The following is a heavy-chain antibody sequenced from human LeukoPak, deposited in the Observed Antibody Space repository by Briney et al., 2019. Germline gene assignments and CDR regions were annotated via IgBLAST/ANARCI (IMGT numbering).Heavy chain of an antibody. Sequence: SETLSLTCTVSGGSISSYYWSWIRQPPGKGLEWIGYIYYSGSTNYNPSLKSRVTISVDTSKHQFSLKLSSVTTADTAIYYCARSLAVPGTLDYWGQGTLVTVSS. CDR3: ARSLAVPGTLDY. J-gene: IGHJ4*02. V-gene: IGHV4-59*01. CDR2: IYYSGST. D-gene: IGHD6-19*01. CDR1: GGSISSYY.